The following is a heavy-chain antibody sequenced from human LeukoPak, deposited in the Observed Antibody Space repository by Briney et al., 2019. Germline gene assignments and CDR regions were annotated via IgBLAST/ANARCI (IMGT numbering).Heavy chain of an antibody. CDR2: INHSGST. CDR3: ARGLTIWFGELDDAFDI. CDR1: GGSFSGYY. D-gene: IGHD3-10*01. J-gene: IGHJ3*02. V-gene: IGHV4-34*01. Sequence: SETLSLTCAVYGGSFSGYYWSWILQPPGKGLEWIGEINHSGSTNYNPSLKSRVTISVDTSKNQFSLKLSSVTAADTAVYYCARGLTIWFGELDDAFDIWGQGTMVTVSS.